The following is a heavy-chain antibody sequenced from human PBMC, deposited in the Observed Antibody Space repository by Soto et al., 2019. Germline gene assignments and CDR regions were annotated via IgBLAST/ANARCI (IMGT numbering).Heavy chain of an antibody. J-gene: IGHJ4*02. CDR3: ATGGYNYGSDY. Sequence: QVQLVESGGGLVEPGGSLRLSCAASGFTFEDYYMSWVRQAPGKGLEWVSFISSSATYTNYAESVKGRFTISRDNAKNSLVLQMNSLRAEDTAVYYCATGGYNYGSDYWGQGTLVTVSS. CDR1: GFTFEDYY. CDR2: ISSSATYT. V-gene: IGHV3-11*05. D-gene: IGHD5-18*01.